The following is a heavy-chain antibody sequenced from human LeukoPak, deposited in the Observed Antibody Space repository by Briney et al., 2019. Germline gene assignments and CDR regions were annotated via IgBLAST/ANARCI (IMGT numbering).Heavy chain of an antibody. D-gene: IGHD3/OR15-3a*01. CDR2: ISGSSYYI. CDR3: TRASAGLSYLDL. V-gene: IGHV3-21*06. CDR1: GFTFSSYS. Sequence: GALRLSCAASGFTFSSYSMNWVRQAPGKGLEWVSSISGSSYYIYYADSVKGRFTISRDNAKNTLYLQMNSLRAEDTAIYYCTRASAGLSYLDLWGRGTLVTVSS. J-gene: IGHJ2*01.